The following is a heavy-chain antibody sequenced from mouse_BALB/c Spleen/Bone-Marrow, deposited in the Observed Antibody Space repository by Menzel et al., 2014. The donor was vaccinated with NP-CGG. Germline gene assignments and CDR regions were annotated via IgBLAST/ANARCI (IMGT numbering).Heavy chain of an antibody. J-gene: IGHJ2*01. D-gene: IGHD2-1*01. CDR2: IHPNTGNT. V-gene: IGHV1S130*01. Sequence: VQLQGSGSVLERPGASVKLSCKASGYTFTSSWMHWAKQRPGQGLERIGEIHPNTGNTNYNEKLKGKATLTADTSSSTTYVDLSSLASEDSAVYYCARVGYGNCYFDYWGQGTTLTVSS. CDR1: GYTFTSSW. CDR3: ARVGYGNCYFDY.